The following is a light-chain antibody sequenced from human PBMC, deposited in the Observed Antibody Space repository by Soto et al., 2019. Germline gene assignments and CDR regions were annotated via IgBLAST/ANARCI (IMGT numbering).Light chain of an antibody. CDR3: SSYTSSSTLDV. V-gene: IGLV2-14*03. Sequence: QSALTQPASVSGSPGQSITISCTGTSSDVGGYNYVSWYQHHPGKAPKLMIFDVSNRPSGVSNRFSGSKSGNTASLTISGLQAEDEADYYCSSYTSSSTLDVFGTGTKSPS. J-gene: IGLJ1*01. CDR1: SSDVGGYNY. CDR2: DVS.